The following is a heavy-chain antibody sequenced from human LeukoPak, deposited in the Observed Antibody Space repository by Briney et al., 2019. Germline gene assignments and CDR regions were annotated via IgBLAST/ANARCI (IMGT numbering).Heavy chain of an antibody. CDR2: INAGNGNT. V-gene: IGHV1-3*01. D-gene: IGHD3-10*01. Sequence: GASVKVSCKASGYTFTSYAMHWVRQAPGQRLEWMGWINAGNGNTKYSQKFQGRVTITRDTSASTAYMELSSLRSEDTAVYYCARDPILRFGELFRYGMDVWGQGTTVTVSS. CDR1: GYTFTSYA. J-gene: IGHJ6*02. CDR3: ARDPILRFGELFRYGMDV.